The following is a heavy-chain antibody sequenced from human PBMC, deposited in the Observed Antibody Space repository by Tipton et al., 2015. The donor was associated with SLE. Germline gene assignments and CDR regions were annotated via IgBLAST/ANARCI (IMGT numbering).Heavy chain of an antibody. CDR2: INNSGST. CDR1: GGSFSGYY. V-gene: IGHV4-34*01. D-gene: IGHD6-13*01. Sequence: TLSLTCAVYGGSFSGYYWSWIRQPPGKGLEWIGEINNSGSTNYNPSLKSRVTISVDTSKNQFSLKLSSVTAADTAVYYCANLAAAGHHGMDVWGQGTTVTVSS. CDR3: ANLAAAGHHGMDV. J-gene: IGHJ6*02.